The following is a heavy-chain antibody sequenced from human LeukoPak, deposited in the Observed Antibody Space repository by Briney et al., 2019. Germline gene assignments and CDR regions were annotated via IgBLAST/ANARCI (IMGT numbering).Heavy chain of an antibody. CDR3: ARGEVADDYYYYYYMDV. J-gene: IGHJ6*03. V-gene: IGHV1-69*05. CDR1: GGTFSSYA. Sequence: GASVKVSCKASGGTFSSYAISWVRQAPGQGLEWMGRIIPIFGTANYAQKFQGRVTITTDESTSTAHMELSSLRSEDTAVYYCARGEVADDYYYYYYMDVWGKGTTVTVSS. D-gene: IGHD6-13*01. CDR2: IIPIFGTA.